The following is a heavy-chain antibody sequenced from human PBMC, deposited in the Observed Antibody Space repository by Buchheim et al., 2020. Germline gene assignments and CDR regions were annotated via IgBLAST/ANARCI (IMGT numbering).Heavy chain of an antibody. CDR3: ARESDPYCGGDCYYYDF. V-gene: IGHV3-11*01. D-gene: IGHD2-21*02. CDR2: ISSTGTTV. J-gene: IGHJ4*02. Sequence: QVRLVQSGGGLVKPGGSLRLSCAVSGFTFTDHYMAWIRQAPGKGLECVAYISSTGTTVYYADSVKGRFNISRDSAENSMNLQMNALTAEDTAVYYCARESDPYCGGDCYYYDFWGQGTL. CDR1: GFTFTDHY.